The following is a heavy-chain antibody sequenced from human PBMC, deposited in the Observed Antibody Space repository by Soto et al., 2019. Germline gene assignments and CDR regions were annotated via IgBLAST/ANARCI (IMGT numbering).Heavy chain of an antibody. CDR2: INHSGST. V-gene: IGHV4-34*01. CDR3: ASEARYYDFWSGYYSPNYYYYYMDV. CDR1: GGSFSGYY. D-gene: IGHD3-3*01. Sequence: SETLSLTCAVYGGSFSGYYWSWIRQPPGKGLEWIGEINHSGSTNYNPSLKSRVTISVDTSKNQFSLKLSSVTAADTAVYYCASEARYYDFWSGYYSPNYYYYYMDVWGKGTTVTVSS. J-gene: IGHJ6*03.